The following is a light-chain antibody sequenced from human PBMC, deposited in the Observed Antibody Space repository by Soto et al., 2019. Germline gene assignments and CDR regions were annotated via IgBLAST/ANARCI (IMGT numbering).Light chain of an antibody. J-gene: IGKJ5*01. CDR1: QSVSSH. V-gene: IGKV3-15*01. Sequence: EIVMTQSPDTLFVSLGEGATLSCRASQSVSSHLAWYQHKPGQAPRLLIYGGSTRASGIPARFSGSGSETDFTLTISSLQSEDSAVYYCQQYHNWPPITFGQGTRLEIK. CDR2: GGS. CDR3: QQYHNWPPIT.